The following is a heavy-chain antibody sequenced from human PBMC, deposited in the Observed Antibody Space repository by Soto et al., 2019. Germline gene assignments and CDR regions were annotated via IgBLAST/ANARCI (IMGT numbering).Heavy chain of an antibody. CDR2: INHSGST. CDR3: AREEKTGTQHFDY. J-gene: IGHJ4*02. D-gene: IGHD1-1*01. Sequence: SETLSLTCAVYGGSFSGYYWSWIRQPPGKGLEWIGEINHSGSTNYNPSLKSRVTISVDTSKNQFSLKLSSVTAADTAVYYCAREEKTGTQHFDYWGQGTLVTVSS. V-gene: IGHV4-34*01. CDR1: GGSFSGYY.